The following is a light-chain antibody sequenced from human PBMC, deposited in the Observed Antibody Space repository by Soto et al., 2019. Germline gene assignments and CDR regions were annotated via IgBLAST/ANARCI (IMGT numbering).Light chain of an antibody. CDR3: QHYNSYPWT. Sequence: DIQMTQSPSTLSASVGDRVTLTCRASQSISSWLAWYQQKPGKAPKLLIYDASSLESGVPSRFSGSGSGTEFTLTISSLQPDDFATYYYQHYNSYPWTFGQGTKVEIK. CDR1: QSISSW. CDR2: DAS. J-gene: IGKJ1*01. V-gene: IGKV1-5*01.